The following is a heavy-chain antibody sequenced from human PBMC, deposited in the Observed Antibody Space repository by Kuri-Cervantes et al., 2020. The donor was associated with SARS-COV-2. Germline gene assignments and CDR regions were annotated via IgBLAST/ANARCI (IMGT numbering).Heavy chain of an antibody. J-gene: IGHJ4*02. D-gene: IGHD5-24*01. CDR3: ARGEMATIGIDY. V-gene: IGHV4-39*01. CDR1: GGSISSSSYY. Sequence: GSLRLSCTVSGGSISSSSYYWGWIRQPPGKGREWIGSIYYSGSTYYNPSLKSRVTISVDTSKNQFSLKLSSVTAADTAVYYCARGEMATIGIDYWGQGTLVTVSS. CDR2: IYYSGST.